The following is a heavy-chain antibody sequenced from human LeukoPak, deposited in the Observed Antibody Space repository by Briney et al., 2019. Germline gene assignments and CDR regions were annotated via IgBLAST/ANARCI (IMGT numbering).Heavy chain of an antibody. V-gene: IGHV3-21*01. CDR1: GFTFSSYS. D-gene: IGHD3-3*01. J-gene: IGHJ4*02. CDR3: ASYYDFWSGYPTDY. CDR2: ISSSSSYI. Sequence: GGSLRLSCAASGFTFSSYSMNWVRHAPGKGREWVSSISSSSSYIYYADSVKGRFTISRDNAKNSLYLQMNSLRAEDTAVYYCASYYDFWSGYPTDYWGQGTLVTVSS.